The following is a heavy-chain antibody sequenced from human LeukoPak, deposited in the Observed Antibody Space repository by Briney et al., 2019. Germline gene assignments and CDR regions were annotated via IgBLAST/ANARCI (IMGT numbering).Heavy chain of an antibody. D-gene: IGHD3-10*01. J-gene: IGHJ4*02. Sequence: GGSLRLSCAASGFTFSSYGMHWVRQAPGKGLAWVAFIPYDGSNKYYADSVKGRFTISRDNSKNTLYLQMNSLRAEDTAVYYCAKDPHPYGSGLFYYFDYWGQGTLVTVSS. CDR1: GFTFSSYG. V-gene: IGHV3-30*02. CDR2: IPYDGSNK. CDR3: AKDPHPYGSGLFYYFDY.